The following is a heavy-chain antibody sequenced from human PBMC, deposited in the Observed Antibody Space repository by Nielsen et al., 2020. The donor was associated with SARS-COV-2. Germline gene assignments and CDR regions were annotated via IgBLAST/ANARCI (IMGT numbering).Heavy chain of an antibody. CDR2: INYSGST. Sequence: SETLSLTCAVYGGSFSGYYWSWIRQPPGKGLEWIGEINYSGSTNYNPSLKSRVTISVDSSKNHFSLKLSSVTAADTAVYYCARGHKSPRIATRGYYYWDNGTTVTVSS. CDR3: ARGHKSPRIATRGYYY. J-gene: IGHJ6*04. CDR1: GGSFSGYY. D-gene: IGHD6-6*01. V-gene: IGHV4-34*01.